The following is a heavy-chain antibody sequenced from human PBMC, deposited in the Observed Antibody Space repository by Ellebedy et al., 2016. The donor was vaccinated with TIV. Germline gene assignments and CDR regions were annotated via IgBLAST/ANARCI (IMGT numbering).Heavy chain of an antibody. J-gene: IGHJ4*02. CDR1: GGSISSYY. V-gene: IGHV4-59*01. CDR2: IYYSGST. D-gene: IGHD1-26*01. CDR3: ARERGSGSYFHFDY. Sequence: SETLSLTXTVSGGSISSYYWSWIRQPPGKGLEWIGYIYYSGSTNYNPSLKSRVTISVDTSKNQFSLKLSSVTAADTAVYYCARERGSGSYFHFDYWGQGTLVTVSS.